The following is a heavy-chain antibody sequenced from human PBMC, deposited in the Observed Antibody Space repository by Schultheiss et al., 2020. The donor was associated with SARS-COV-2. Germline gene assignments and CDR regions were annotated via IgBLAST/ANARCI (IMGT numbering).Heavy chain of an antibody. D-gene: IGHD6-19*01. V-gene: IGHV3-11*06. CDR1: GFTFSDYY. CDR2: ISSSSSYT. CDR3: AREGPRAVAGTGLDY. J-gene: IGHJ4*02. Sequence: GGSLRLSCAASGFTFSDYYMSWIRQAPGKGLEWVSYISSSSSYTNYADSVKGRFTISRDNAKNSLYLQMNSLRAEDTAVYYCAREGPRAVAGTGLDYWGQGTLVTVSS.